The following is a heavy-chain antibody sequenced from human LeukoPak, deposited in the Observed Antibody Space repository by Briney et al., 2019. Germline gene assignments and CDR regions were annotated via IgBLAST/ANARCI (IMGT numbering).Heavy chain of an antibody. J-gene: IGHJ4*02. D-gene: IGHD2-15*01. Sequence: GGSLRLPCAASGFTFSSSAMSWVRQAPGKGLEWVSIITGTGGKYYGDSVKGRFVLSRDNFKNTVYMQMSSLRAEDTATYYCAKDYCRDGNCPFPFLDSWGQGTLVTVSS. CDR3: AKDYCRDGNCPFPFLDS. V-gene: IGHV3-23*01. CDR2: ITGTGGK. CDR1: GFTFSSSA.